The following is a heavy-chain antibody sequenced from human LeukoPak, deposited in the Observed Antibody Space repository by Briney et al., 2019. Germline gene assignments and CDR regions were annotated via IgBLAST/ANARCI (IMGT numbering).Heavy chain of an antibody. CDR3: TTNPYSSSWLGGAFAI. CDR2: IKSKTDGGTT. Sequence: GGSLRLSCAASGFTFSNAWMSWVRQIPGKGLEWVGRIKSKTDGGTTDYAAPVKGRFTISRDDSKHTLYLQMNSLKTEDTAGYFCTTNPYSSSWLGGAFAIWGQGTMVTVSS. J-gene: IGHJ3*02. V-gene: IGHV3-15*01. D-gene: IGHD6-13*01. CDR1: GFTFSNAW.